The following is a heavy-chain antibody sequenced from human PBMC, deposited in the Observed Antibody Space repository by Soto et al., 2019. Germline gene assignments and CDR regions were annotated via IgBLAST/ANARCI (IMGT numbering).Heavy chain of an antibody. J-gene: IGHJ5*02. CDR1: GGSISSYY. CDR2: IYYSGST. D-gene: IGHD5-12*01. CDR3: ARGGYSGYDNWFDP. Sequence: PSETLSLTCTVSGGSISSYYWSWIRQPPGKGLEWIGYIYYSGSTNYNPSLKSRVTISVDTSKNQFSLKLSSVTAADTAVYYCARGGYSGYDNWFDPWGQGTLVTVSS. V-gene: IGHV4-59*01.